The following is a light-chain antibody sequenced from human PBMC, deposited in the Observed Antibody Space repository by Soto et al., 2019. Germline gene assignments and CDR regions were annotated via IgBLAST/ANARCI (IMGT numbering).Light chain of an antibody. V-gene: IGKV3-20*01. J-gene: IGKJ2*02. CDR2: GAS. Sequence: EIVLTQSLATLSLSPGERATLSCRASQSVSSNYLAWYQQKPGQAPRLLIYGASSRATGIPDRFSGSGSGTDFTLTISRLEPEDFALYYCQQYGSSPMCTFGQGTKLEIK. CDR1: QSVSSNY. CDR3: QQYGSSPMCT.